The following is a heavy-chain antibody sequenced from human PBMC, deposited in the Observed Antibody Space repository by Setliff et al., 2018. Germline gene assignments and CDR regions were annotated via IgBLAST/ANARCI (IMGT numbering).Heavy chain of an antibody. J-gene: IGHJ4*02. CDR1: GYTFTNYG. D-gene: IGHD6-19*01. Sequence: GASVKVSCKASGYTFTNYGITWVRQAPGRGLEWMGWISAYDGNTKFAQNIQGRVTLTTDTPTSTAYMELRSLRSDDTAVYYCARSPPNRGSGSGWYGDFWGQGTLVTVSS. CDR2: ISAYDGNT. V-gene: IGHV1-18*01. CDR3: ARSPPNRGSGSGWYGDF.